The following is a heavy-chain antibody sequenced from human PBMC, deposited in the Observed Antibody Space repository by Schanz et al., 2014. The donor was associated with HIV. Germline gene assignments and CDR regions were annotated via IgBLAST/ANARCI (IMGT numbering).Heavy chain of an antibody. Sequence: EVQLVDSGGGLVQPGGSLRLSCAASGFTFSRFWMSWVRQAPGMGLEWVANMNQDGSEKYYVDSVKGRFTISRDNAKNLLYLQMNSLRADDTAIYYCAKGGSSPDYWGQGTLVTVSS. CDR3: AKGGSSPDY. CDR1: GFTFSRFW. J-gene: IGHJ4*02. CDR2: MNQDGSEK. V-gene: IGHV3-7*01. D-gene: IGHD6-6*01.